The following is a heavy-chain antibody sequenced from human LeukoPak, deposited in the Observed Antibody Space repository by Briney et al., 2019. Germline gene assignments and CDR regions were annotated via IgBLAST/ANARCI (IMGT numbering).Heavy chain of an antibody. CDR2: IYHSGST. Sequence: SGTLSLTCTVSGYSISSGSYWGWIRQPPGKGLEWVGSIYHSGSTYHNPSLKSRVTISVDTSKNQFSLKLRSVTAADTAVYYCARPTARLGWFDPWGQGTLVTVSS. D-gene: IGHD6-6*01. CDR1: GYSISSGSY. V-gene: IGHV4-38-2*02. J-gene: IGHJ5*02. CDR3: ARPTARLGWFDP.